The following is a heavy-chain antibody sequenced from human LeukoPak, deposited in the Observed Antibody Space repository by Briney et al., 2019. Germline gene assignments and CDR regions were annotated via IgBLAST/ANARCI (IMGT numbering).Heavy chain of an antibody. V-gene: IGHV1-46*01. D-gene: IGHD3-22*01. Sequence: GASVKVSCKASGYTFTSYYMHWVRQAPGQGLEWMGIINPSGGSTSYAQKFQGRVTMTRDMSTSTVYMELSSLRSEDTAVYYCARGGSITMIVVLLDYWGQGTLVTVSS. J-gene: IGHJ4*02. CDR3: ARGGSITMIVVLLDY. CDR2: INPSGGST. CDR1: GYTFTSYY.